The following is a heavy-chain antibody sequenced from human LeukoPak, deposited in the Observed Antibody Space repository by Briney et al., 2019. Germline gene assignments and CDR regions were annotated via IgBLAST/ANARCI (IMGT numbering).Heavy chain of an antibody. CDR3: AKSRPFVGDYYYYYGMDV. J-gene: IGHJ6*02. V-gene: IGHV3-30*02. CDR1: GFTFSSYG. Sequence: GGSLRLSCAASGFTFSSYGMHWVRQAPGKGLEWVAFIRYDGSNKYYADSVKGRFTISRDNSKNTLYLQMNSLRAEDTAVYYCAKSRPFVGDYYYYYGMDVWGQGITVTVSS. CDR2: IRYDGSNK. D-gene: IGHD2-21*01.